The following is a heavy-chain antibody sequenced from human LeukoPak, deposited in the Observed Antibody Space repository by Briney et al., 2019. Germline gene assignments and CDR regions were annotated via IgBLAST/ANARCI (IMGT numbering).Heavy chain of an antibody. Sequence: ASVKVSCKASGYTFTSYYMHWVRQAPGQGLEWMGIINPSGGSTSYAQKFQGRVTMTRDTSTSTVYMELSSLRSEGTAVYYCARDSVSYYDFWSGYYSPGDYWGQGTLVTVSS. CDR2: INPSGGST. J-gene: IGHJ4*02. CDR3: ARDSVSYYDFWSGYYSPGDY. V-gene: IGHV1-46*01. CDR1: GYTFTSYY. D-gene: IGHD3-3*01.